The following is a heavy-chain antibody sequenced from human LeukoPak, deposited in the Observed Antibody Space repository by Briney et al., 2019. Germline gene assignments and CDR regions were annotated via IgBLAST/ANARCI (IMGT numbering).Heavy chain of an antibody. CDR2: IWYDGSNK. CDR3: ARDRSGSYLGYFDY. Sequence: PGGSLRLSCAASGFTFSSYGMHWVRQAPGKGLEWVAVIWYDGSNKYYADSVKGRFTISRDNSKNTLYLQMNSLRAEDTAVYYCARDRSGSYLGYFDYWGQGTLVTVSS. V-gene: IGHV3-33*01. J-gene: IGHJ4*02. D-gene: IGHD1-26*01. CDR1: GFTFSSYG.